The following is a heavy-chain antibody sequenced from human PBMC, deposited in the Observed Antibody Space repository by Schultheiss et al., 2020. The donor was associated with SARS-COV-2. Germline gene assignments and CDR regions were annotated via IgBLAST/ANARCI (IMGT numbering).Heavy chain of an antibody. J-gene: IGHJ6*02. CDR1: GTSISSGGYY. Sequence: SETLSLTCTVSGTSISSGGYYWNWIRQHPGEGLEWIGDIYYSGSPYYNPSLKSRLTISVDTSKNQFSLRLSSVTAADTAVYYCARGWGSSSWYPYYYYGMDVWGQGTTVTVSS. CDR2: IYYSGSP. CDR3: ARGWGSSSWYPYYYYGMDV. D-gene: IGHD6-13*01. V-gene: IGHV4-31*03.